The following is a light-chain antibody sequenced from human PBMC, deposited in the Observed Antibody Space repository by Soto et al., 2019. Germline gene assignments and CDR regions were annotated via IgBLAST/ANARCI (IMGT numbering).Light chain of an antibody. Sequence: EVVVTQSPATLSVSPGERAPLSCRASRRISRNLAWYQQKPGQAPRLLIYGASTRATGIPARFSGSGSETEFTLTISNLQSEDFAVYYCHQYNNWPPWTFGQGTKVDIK. CDR2: GAS. CDR3: HQYNNWPPWT. V-gene: IGKV3-15*01. J-gene: IGKJ1*01. CDR1: RRISRN.